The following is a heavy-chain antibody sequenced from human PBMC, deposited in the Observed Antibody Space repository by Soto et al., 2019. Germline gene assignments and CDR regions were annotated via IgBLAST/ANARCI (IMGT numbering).Heavy chain of an antibody. Sequence: QITLKESGPTLVKPTQTLTLTCTFSGFSLSTTGEGVGWIRQPPGKALELLALIYWDDDKRYRPSLKSRPTITKDTSKNQVVLTMANLDPVDTATYYCVQSRCGGDCLQSYSSHSYYGLDVWGQGTTVTVSS. D-gene: IGHD2-21*02. V-gene: IGHV2-5*02. CDR3: VQSRCGGDCLQSYSSHSYYGLDV. CDR2: IYWDDDK. J-gene: IGHJ6*02. CDR1: GFSLSTTGEG.